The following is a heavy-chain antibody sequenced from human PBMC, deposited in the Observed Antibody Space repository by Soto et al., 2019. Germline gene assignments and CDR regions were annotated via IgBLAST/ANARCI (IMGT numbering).Heavy chain of an antibody. J-gene: IGHJ4*02. CDR3: AATLDWGSYDFGGYPS. CDR1: GFTFSRSS. D-gene: IGHD3-22*01. Sequence: SVKVSCKGSGFTFSRSSVQWVRQARVQGLEWIGWIVAASGKTDYSQIFQERVTITRDMSTSTAYMELSSLSSEDTAVYYCAATLDWGSYDFGGYPSWGQGTLVTVSS. CDR2: IVAASGKT. V-gene: IGHV1-58*01.